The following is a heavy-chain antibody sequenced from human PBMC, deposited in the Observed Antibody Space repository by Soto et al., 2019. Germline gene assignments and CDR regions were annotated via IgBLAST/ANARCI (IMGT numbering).Heavy chain of an antibody. D-gene: IGHD2-21*02. J-gene: IGHJ4*02. Sequence: QVQLVQSGAEVKKPGASVKVSCKASGYTFTSYGISWVRQAPGQGLEWMGWISAYNGNTNYAQKLQGRVTMTTDTSTSTAYMELRSLRSYDTAVYYCARASRGNSRAPSPDYWGQGTLVTVSS. CDR1: GYTFTSYG. CDR3: ARASRGNSRAPSPDY. V-gene: IGHV1-18*04. CDR2: ISAYNGNT.